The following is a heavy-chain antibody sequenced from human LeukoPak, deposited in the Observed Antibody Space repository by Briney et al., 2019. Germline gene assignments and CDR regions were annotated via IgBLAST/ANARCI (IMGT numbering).Heavy chain of an antibody. J-gene: IGHJ3*02. Sequence: SETLSLTCTVSGGSIRSSYYYWGWIRQPPGKGLEWIGYIYYSGSTNYNPSLKSRVTISVDTSKNQFSLKLSSVTAADTAVYYCARARDVYYDRAFDIWGQGTMVTFSS. V-gene: IGHV4-61*05. CDR2: IYYSGST. CDR3: ARARDVYYDRAFDI. CDR1: GGSIRSSYYY. D-gene: IGHD3-22*01.